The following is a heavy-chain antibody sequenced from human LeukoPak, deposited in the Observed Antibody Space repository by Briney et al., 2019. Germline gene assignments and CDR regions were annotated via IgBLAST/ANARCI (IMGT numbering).Heavy chain of an antibody. Sequence: ASVKVSCKASGYTFTNYYIHWVRQAPGQGVEWMGIINPSGGSTRYAQKFQGRVTMTRDTATSTVYMELSSLRSEDTAVFYCARGSAMGVAATGYFDYWGQGTLVTVSS. D-gene: IGHD2-15*01. V-gene: IGHV1-46*01. CDR3: ARGSAMGVAATGYFDY. CDR1: GYTFTNYY. J-gene: IGHJ4*02. CDR2: INPSGGST.